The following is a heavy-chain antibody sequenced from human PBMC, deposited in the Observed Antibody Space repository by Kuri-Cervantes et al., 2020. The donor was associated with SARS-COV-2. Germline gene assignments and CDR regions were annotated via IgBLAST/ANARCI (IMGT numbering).Heavy chain of an antibody. V-gene: IGHV2-70*11. CDR2: IDWDDDK. Sequence: SGPTLVKPTETLTLTCTFSGFSFSTSAVGVSWIRQPPGKALEWLARIDWDDDKYYSTSLRTRLTISKDTSKSQVVLTMTNVDPVDTATYYCARVQATTVIADFWGQGTLVTVSS. D-gene: IGHD4-11*01. CDR3: ARVQATTVIADF. J-gene: IGHJ4*02. CDR1: GFSFSTSAVG.